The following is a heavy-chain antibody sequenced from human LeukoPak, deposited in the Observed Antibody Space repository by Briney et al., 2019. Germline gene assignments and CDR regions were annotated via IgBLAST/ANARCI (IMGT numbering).Heavy chain of an antibody. D-gene: IGHD3-3*01. CDR3: ARVDFWSGYYPNDY. CDR1: GFTFSSYW. J-gene: IGHJ4*02. CDR2: IKQDGSEK. V-gene: IGHV3-7*01. Sequence: GSPRLSCAASGFTFSSYWMSWVRQAPGKGLEWVANIKQDGSEKYYVDSVKGRFTISRDNAKNSMYLQMNSLRAEDTAVYYCARVDFWSGYYPNDYWGQGTLVTVSS.